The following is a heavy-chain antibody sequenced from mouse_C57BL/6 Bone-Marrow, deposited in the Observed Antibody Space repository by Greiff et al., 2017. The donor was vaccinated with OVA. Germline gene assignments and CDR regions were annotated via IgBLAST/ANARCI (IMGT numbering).Heavy chain of an antibody. D-gene: IGHD1-1*01. CDR1: GYTFTSYW. CDR2: IHPSDSDT. V-gene: IGHV1-74*01. J-gene: IGHJ2*01. CDR3: AIYYYGSSSVYFDY. Sequence: QVQLQQPGAELVKPGASVKVSCKASGYTFTSYWMHWVKQRPGQGLEGIGRIHPSDSDTTYNQKFKGKATLTVAKSSSTAYMQLSILTSEDSAVYYCAIYYYGSSSVYFDYWGQGTTLTVSS.